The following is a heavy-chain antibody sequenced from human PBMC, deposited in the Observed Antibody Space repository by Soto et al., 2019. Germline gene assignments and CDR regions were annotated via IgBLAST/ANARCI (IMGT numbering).Heavy chain of an antibody. CDR1: GFTFSDYY. V-gene: IGHV3-11*01. D-gene: IGHD6-6*01. CDR3: ARGSSSSVWFDP. CDR2: IGSSGNTI. Sequence: GGSLRLSCAASGFTFSDYYMSWIRQAPGKGLEWVSYIGSSGNTIYYADSVKGRFTISRDNAKNSLYLQMNSLRAEDTAVYYCARGSSSSVWFDPWGQGTLVTVSS. J-gene: IGHJ5*02.